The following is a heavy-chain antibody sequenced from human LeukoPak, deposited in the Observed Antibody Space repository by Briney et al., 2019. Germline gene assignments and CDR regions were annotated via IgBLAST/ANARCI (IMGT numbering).Heavy chain of an antibody. Sequence: PGGSLRLSCAASGFSFSSYWMSWVRQAPGKGLEWVANIKQDGSERYYVDSVKGRFTISRDNAKDSLYLQMNSLRAEDTAVYYCAKTHLGYCSSSSCQNDYWGQGTLVTVSS. J-gene: IGHJ4*02. CDR3: AKTHLGYCSSSSCQNDY. CDR2: IKQDGSER. CDR1: GFSFSSYW. V-gene: IGHV3-7*03. D-gene: IGHD2-2*01.